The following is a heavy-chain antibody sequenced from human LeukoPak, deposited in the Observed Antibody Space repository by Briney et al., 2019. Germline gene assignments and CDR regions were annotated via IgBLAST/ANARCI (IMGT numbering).Heavy chain of an antibody. CDR1: GFTFSSYG. J-gene: IGHJ4*02. CDR2: IWYDGSNK. D-gene: IGHD3-16*01. Sequence: GGSLRLSCAASGFTFSSYGMHWVRQAPGKGREGVAVIWYDGSNKYYADSVKGRFTISRDNSKNTLYLQMNSLRAEDTAVYYCARDLGGALLGDYWGQGTLVTVSS. V-gene: IGHV3-33*01. CDR3: ARDLGGALLGDY.